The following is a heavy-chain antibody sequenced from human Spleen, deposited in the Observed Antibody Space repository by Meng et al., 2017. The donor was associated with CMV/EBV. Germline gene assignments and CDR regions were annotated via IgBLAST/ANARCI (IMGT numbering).Heavy chain of an antibody. J-gene: IGHJ6*02. D-gene: IGHD3-3*01. Sequence: GESLKISCAASGFTFSSYAMSWVRQAPGKGLEWVSAISGSGGSTYYADSVKGRFTISRDNSKNTLYLQMNSLRAEDTAVYYCARDVMEWLLRYYHHGMDVWGQGTTVTVSS. V-gene: IGHV3-23*01. CDR3: ARDVMEWLLRYYHHGMDV. CDR2: ISGSGGST. CDR1: GFTFSSYA.